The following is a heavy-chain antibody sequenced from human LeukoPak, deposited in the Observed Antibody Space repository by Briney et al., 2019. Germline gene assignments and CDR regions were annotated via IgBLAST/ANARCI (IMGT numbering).Heavy chain of an antibody. CDR1: GYTFINDC. J-gene: IGHJ5*02. CDR2: INPTGNGT. CDR3: ARDNSVGDIAWWFDP. V-gene: IGHV1-46*01. D-gene: IGHD3-10*01. Sequence: GASVKVSCKASGYTFINDCMHWVRQAPGQGLEWIGLINPTGNGTLYAQKFQGRFTMTRDISTSTDYMELSSLRSEDTAVYYCARDNSVGDIAWWFDPWGQGSMVSVS.